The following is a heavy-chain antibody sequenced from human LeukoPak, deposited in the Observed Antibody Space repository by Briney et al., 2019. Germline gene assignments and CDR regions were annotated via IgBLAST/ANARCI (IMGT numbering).Heavy chain of an antibody. CDR2: INHSGST. CDR3: ASSGTVTTAAY. J-gene: IGHJ4*02. V-gene: IGHV4-34*01. CDR1: GGSFSGYY. D-gene: IGHD4-17*01. Sequence: SETLSLTCAVYGGSFSGYYWSWIRQPPGKGLEWIGEINHSGSTNYNPSLKSRVTISVDTSKNQFSLKLSSVTAADTAVYYCASSGTVTTAAYWGQGTLVTVSS.